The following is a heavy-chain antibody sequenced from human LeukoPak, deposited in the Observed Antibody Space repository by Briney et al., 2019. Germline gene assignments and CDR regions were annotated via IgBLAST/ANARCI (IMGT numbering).Heavy chain of an antibody. CDR3: AKDDCSSTSCYYFGEYYFDY. CDR1: GFTFSSYA. D-gene: IGHD2-2*01. J-gene: IGHJ4*02. Sequence: GASLRLSCAEPGFTFSSYAMSWVRQAPGERLEWVSAISGSVGRTYNADSVKGRFTISRETSKNTLYLQMNSLRAEDTAVYYCAKDDCSSTSCYYFGEYYFDYWGQGTLVTVSS. V-gene: IGHV3-23*01. CDR2: ISGSVGRT.